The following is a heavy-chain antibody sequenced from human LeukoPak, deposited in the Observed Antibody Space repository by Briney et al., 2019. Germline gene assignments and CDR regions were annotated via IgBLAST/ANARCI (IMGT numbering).Heavy chain of an antibody. Sequence: SQTLSLTCTVSGVSISRGGDYGYWIRQHPGMGLEWIGYIYYSGSTYYNPPLKSRITISVDTSKNQFSLKLSSVTAADTAVYYCARDGGYGSGSYYLHYWGQGTLVTVSS. CDR2: IYYSGST. D-gene: IGHD3-10*01. V-gene: IGHV4-31*03. CDR1: GVSISRGGDY. CDR3: ARDGGYGSGSYYLHY. J-gene: IGHJ4*02.